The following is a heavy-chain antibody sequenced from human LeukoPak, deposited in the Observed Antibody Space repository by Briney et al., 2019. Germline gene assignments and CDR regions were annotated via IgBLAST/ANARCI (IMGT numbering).Heavy chain of an antibody. V-gene: IGHV3-11*04. J-gene: IGHJ4*02. CDR1: GFTFSDYY. Sequence: GGSLRLSCAASGFTFSDYYMSWIRQAPGKGLEWVSYISSSGSTIYYADSVKGRFTISRGNAKNSLYLQMNSLRAEDTAVYYCARSTYYYDSSGYYYSLPFDYWGQGTLVTVSS. CDR3: ARSTYYYDSSGYYYSLPFDY. CDR2: ISSSGSTI. D-gene: IGHD3-22*01.